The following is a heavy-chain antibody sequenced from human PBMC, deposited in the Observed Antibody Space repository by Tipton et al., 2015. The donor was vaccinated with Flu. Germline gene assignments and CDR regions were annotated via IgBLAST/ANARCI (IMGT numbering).Heavy chain of an antibody. CDR3: AKEVVVPATRFDT. Sequence: LRLSCTVSGYPISSGYNWGWIRQPPGKGLEWIGNIFHSGNTCYNPSLKSRVTISVDKSKNQFSLNLSSVTAADTAVYYCAKEVVVPATRFDTWGQGTHGHRL. D-gene: IGHD2-15*01. CDR2: IFHSGNT. V-gene: IGHV4-38-2*02. CDR1: GYPISSGYN. J-gene: IGHJ4*02.